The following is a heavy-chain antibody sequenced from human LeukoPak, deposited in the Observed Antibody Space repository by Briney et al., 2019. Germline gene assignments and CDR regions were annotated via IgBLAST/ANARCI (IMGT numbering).Heavy chain of an antibody. Sequence: GGSLRLSCAASGFIFNNYAMSWVRQTPGKGLEWVSTVSGGGSEKNYADSVKGRFTISRDNSRNTLYLQMNSLRDEDTAVYYCASRGTTGSWGQGPLVTVSS. CDR3: ASRGTTGS. V-gene: IGHV3-23*01. CDR1: GFIFNNYA. J-gene: IGHJ5*02. D-gene: IGHD1-1*01. CDR2: VSGGGSEK.